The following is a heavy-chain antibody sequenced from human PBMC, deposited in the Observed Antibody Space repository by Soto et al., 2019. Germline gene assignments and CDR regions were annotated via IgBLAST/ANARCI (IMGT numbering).Heavy chain of an antibody. CDR1: GGSISSSSYY. CDR2: IYYSGST. D-gene: IGHD3-10*01. Sequence: QLQLQESGPGLVKPSETLSLTCTVSGGSISSSSYYWGWIRQPPGKGLEWIGSIYYSGSTYYNPSLKSRVTISVDTSKNQFSLKLSSVTAAGTAVYYCARRFMVRGVMFDYWGQGTLVTVSS. V-gene: IGHV4-39*01. J-gene: IGHJ4*02. CDR3: ARRFMVRGVMFDY.